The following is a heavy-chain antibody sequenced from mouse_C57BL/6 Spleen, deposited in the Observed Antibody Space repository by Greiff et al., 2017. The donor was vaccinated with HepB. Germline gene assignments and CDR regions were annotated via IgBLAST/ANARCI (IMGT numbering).Heavy chain of an antibody. CDR3: ARRPFITTVVAPPYWYFDV. J-gene: IGHJ1*03. CDR1: GFTFSSYG. D-gene: IGHD1-1*01. Sequence: EVQRVESGGDLVKPGGSLKLSCAASGFTFSSYGMSWVRQTPDKRLEWVATISSGGSYTYYPDSVKGRFTISRDNAKNTLYLQMSSLKSEDTAMYYCARRPFITTVVAPPYWYFDVWGTGTTVTVSS. V-gene: IGHV5-6*01. CDR2: ISSGGSYT.